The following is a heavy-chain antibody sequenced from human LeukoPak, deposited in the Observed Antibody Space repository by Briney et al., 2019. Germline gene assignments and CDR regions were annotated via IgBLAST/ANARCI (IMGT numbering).Heavy chain of an antibody. Sequence: ASVKVSCTASGYTFTGYYMHWVRQAPGQGLEWMGWINPNSGGTNYAQKFQGRVTMTRDTSISTAYMELSRLRSDDTAVYYCARDRDIAVAGIDYWGQGTLVTVSS. CDR3: ARDRDIAVAGIDY. J-gene: IGHJ4*02. CDR1: GYTFTGYY. CDR2: INPNSGGT. V-gene: IGHV1-2*02. D-gene: IGHD6-19*01.